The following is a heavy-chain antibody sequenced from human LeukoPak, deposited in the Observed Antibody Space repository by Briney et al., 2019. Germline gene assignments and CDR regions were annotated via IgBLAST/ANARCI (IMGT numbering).Heavy chain of an antibody. CDR3: ASGTIRAYAFDI. J-gene: IGHJ3*02. D-gene: IGHD1-1*01. V-gene: IGHV1-69*01. CDR2: IIPIFGTA. Sequence: ASVKVSCKASGGTFSSYAISWVRQAPGQGLEWMGGIIPIFGTANYAQKFQGRVTTTADESTSTAYMELSSLRSEDTAVYYCASGTIRAYAFDIWGQGTMVTVSS. CDR1: GGTFSSYA.